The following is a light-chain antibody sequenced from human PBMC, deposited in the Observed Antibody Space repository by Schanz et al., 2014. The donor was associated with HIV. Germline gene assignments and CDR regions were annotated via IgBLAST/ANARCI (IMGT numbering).Light chain of an antibody. CDR2: GTS. CDR1: HSVSSN. Sequence: EIVMTQSPATLSLSPGERATLSCRASHSVSSNLAWYQQKPGQAPRLLIYGTSTRATGIPANFSGSGSGTEFTLTISRLEPEDFAVYYCQQYGSTYTFGQGTKLEVK. J-gene: IGKJ2*01. V-gene: IGKV3-15*01. CDR3: QQYGSTYT.